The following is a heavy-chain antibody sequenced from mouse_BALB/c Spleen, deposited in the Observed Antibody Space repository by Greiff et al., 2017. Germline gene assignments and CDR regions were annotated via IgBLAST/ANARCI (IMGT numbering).Heavy chain of an antibody. CDR3: ARYGTTARGLFDY. CDR2: INPSNGRT. J-gene: IGHJ2*01. D-gene: IGHD1-2*01. Sequence: VQLQQPGAELVKPGASVKLSCKASGYTFTSYWMHWVKQRPGQGLEWIGEINPSNGRTNYNEKFKSKATLTVDKSSSTAYMQLSSLTSEDSAVYYCARYGTTARGLFDYWGQGTTLTVSS. CDR1: GYTFTSYW. V-gene: IGHV1S81*02.